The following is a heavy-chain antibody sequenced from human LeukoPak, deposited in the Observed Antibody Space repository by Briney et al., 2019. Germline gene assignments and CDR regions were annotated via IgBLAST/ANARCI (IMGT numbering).Heavy chain of an antibody. J-gene: IGHJ4*02. CDR1: GGSISSSSYF. CDR2: IYYSGST. D-gene: IGHD6-25*01. Sequence: SETLSLTCTVAGGSISSSSYFWGLIRQSPGEGLEWIGSIYYSGSTYYNPSLKTRVSISVDTSKNQFSLKLRSVTAADTAVYYCARQVRERGIGAAIDYWGQGTLVTVSS. V-gene: IGHV4-39*01. CDR3: ARQVRERGIGAAIDY.